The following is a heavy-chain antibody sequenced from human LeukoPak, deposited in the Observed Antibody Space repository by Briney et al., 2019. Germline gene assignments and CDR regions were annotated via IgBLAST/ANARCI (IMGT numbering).Heavy chain of an antibody. CDR2: ISWDGGST. D-gene: IGHD4-17*01. J-gene: IGHJ4*02. CDR3: AKSPNDYGDYGTSYFDY. Sequence: GGSLRLSCAASGFTFSSYWMHWVRQAPGKGLVWVSLISWDGGSTYYADSVKGRFTISRDNSKNSLYLQMNSLRTEDTALYYCAKSPNDYGDYGTSYFDYWGQGTLVTVSS. V-gene: IGHV3-43*01. CDR1: GFTFSSYW.